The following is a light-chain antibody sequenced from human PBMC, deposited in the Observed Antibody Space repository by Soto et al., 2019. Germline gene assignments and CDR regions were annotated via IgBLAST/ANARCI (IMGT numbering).Light chain of an antibody. J-gene: IGLJ1*01. Sequence: QSALTQPASVSGSPGQSITISCIGTNSDVGGHTLVSWYQQHPGKAPRPLIYGGSERPSGFSDRFSGSKSGNTASLTISWLQAEDEADYYCCSYAGGRTYVFGTGTKLTVL. CDR3: CSYAGGRTYV. V-gene: IGLV2-23*01. CDR2: GGS. CDR1: NSDVGGHTL.